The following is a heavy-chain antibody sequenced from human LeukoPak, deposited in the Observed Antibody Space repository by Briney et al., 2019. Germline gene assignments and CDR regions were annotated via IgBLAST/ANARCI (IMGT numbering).Heavy chain of an antibody. CDR1: GGSISGFH. Sequence: SETLSLTCTVSGGSISGFHWSWIRQPPGKGLEWIGYIYYSGNTNYNPSLKSRVTISVDTSKNQFSLRLSSVTAADTAVYYCARLAYSRGWSYFDYWGQGALVTVSS. CDR3: ARLAYSRGWSYFDY. J-gene: IGHJ4*02. V-gene: IGHV4-59*08. CDR2: IYYSGNT. D-gene: IGHD6-19*01.